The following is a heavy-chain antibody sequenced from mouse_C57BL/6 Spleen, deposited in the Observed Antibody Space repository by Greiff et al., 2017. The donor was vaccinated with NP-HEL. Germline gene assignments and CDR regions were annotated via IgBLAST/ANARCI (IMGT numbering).Heavy chain of an antibody. CDR1: GYTFTSYV. Sequence: EVKLQESGPELVKPGASVKMSCKASGYTFTSYVMHWVKQKPGQGLEWIGYIYPYNDGTKYNEKFKGKATLTSDKSSSTAYMELSSLTSEDSAVYYCAREGGGYDYGAAWFAYWGQGTLVTVSA. J-gene: IGHJ3*01. V-gene: IGHV1-14*01. D-gene: IGHD2-4*01. CDR2: IYPYNDGT. CDR3: AREGGGYDYGAAWFAY.